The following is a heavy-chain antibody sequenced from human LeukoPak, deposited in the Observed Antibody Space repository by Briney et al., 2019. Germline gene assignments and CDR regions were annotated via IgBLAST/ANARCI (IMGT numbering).Heavy chain of an antibody. CDR1: GFTFSSYG. CDR3: ATTSITIFRVVIGFDY. CDR2: IGYDGSNK. Sequence: GGPLRLSCAASGFTFSSYGMHWVRQAPGKGLEWVAFIGYDGSNKYYADSVKGRFTISRDNSKNTLYLQMNSLRAEDTAVYYCATTSITIFRVVIGFDYWGQGTLVTVSS. J-gene: IGHJ4*02. D-gene: IGHD3-3*01. V-gene: IGHV3-30*02.